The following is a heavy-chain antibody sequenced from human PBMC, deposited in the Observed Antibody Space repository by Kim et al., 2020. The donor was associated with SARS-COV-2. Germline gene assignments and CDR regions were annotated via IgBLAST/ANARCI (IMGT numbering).Heavy chain of an antibody. J-gene: IGHJ5*02. CDR2: TYYASRWYS. V-gene: IGHV6-1*01. CDR1: GDSVSNNNAA. D-gene: IGHD6-13*01. Sequence: SQTLSLTCAISGDSVSNNNAAWNWIRQSPSRGLEWLGRTYYASRWYSDYAVSVRSRITINSDTSKNQLSLQLKSVTSEDTGVYYCARDTPFSSSWGWSWFDPWGQGTQVIVSS. CDR3: ARDTPFSSSWGWSWFDP.